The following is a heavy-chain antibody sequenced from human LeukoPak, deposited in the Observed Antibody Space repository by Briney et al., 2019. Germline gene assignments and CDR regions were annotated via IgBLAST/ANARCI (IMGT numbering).Heavy chain of an antibody. Sequence: PSETLSLTCTVSGGSISSYYWSWIRQPPGKGLEWIGYIYYSGSTNYNPSLKSRVTISVDTSKNQFSLKLSSVTAADTAVYYCARTYLTNYDYGMDVWGQGTTVTVSS. J-gene: IGHJ6*02. V-gene: IGHV4-59*08. CDR2: IYYSGST. CDR1: GGSISSYY. D-gene: IGHD3-9*01. CDR3: ARTYLTNYDYGMDV.